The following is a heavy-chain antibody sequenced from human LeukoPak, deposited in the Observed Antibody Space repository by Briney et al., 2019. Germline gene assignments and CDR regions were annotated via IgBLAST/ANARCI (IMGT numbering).Heavy chain of an antibody. J-gene: IGHJ4*02. D-gene: IGHD6-19*01. V-gene: IGHV4-39*07. CDR2: IFYSGRT. CDR3: ARLSMPYSSGWPYFDY. CDR1: GGSISTSNYY. Sequence: SGTLSLTCAVSGGSISTSNYYWGWIRQPPGKGLEWIGNIFYSGRTYYNPSLKSRVTMSVDTSKNQFSLKLSSVTAADTAVYYCARLSMPYSSGWPYFDYWGQGTLVTVSS.